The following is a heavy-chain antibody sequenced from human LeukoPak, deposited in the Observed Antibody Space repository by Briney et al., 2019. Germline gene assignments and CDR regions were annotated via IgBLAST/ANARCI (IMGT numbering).Heavy chain of an antibody. D-gene: IGHD5-18*01. CDR2: ISYDGSDK. Sequence: GGSLRLSCAASGFTFSNYAMHWVRQAPGKGLEWVAAISYDGSDKYYADSVKGRFTISRDNSKNTLYLQMNSLRAEDTAVYYCAREDTAMESYFDYWGQGTLVTVSS. V-gene: IGHV3-30*04. CDR1: GFTFSNYA. J-gene: IGHJ4*02. CDR3: AREDTAMESYFDY.